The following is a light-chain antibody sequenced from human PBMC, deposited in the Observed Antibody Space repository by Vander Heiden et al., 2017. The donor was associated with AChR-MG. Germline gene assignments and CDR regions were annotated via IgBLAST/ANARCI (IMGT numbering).Light chain of an antibody. CDR2: AAS. CDR3: QRYNNAPIT. J-gene: IGKJ5*01. V-gene: IGKV1-27*01. Sequence: DIQMTQSPSSLSASVGDRVTIPCRASQGISNHLAWYQLKPGKVPKVLIYAASTLQSGVPSRFSGSGSGTVFTLTISSLQPEDVAVYYCQRYNNAPITFGQGTRLEIK. CDR1: QGISNH.